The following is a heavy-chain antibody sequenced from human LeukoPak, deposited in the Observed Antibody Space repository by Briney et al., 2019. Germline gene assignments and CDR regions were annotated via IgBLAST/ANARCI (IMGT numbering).Heavy chain of an antibody. CDR3: AKEAVAAAGPFDY. V-gene: IGHV3-23*01. D-gene: IGHD6-13*01. Sequence: GSLRLSCAASGFTFSSYAMSWVRQAPGKGLEWVSSISGSGGSIYYADSVKGRFTISRDNSKSTLYLQMNSLRAEDTAIYYCAKEAVAAAGPFDYWGQGTLVTVSS. CDR2: ISGSGGSI. J-gene: IGHJ4*02. CDR1: GFTFSSYA.